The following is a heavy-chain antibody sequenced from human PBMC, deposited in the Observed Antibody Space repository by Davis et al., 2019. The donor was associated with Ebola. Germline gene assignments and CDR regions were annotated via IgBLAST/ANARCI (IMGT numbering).Heavy chain of an antibody. CDR3: ARDGLYYDSSGYSYYYYYGMDV. D-gene: IGHD3-22*01. Sequence: ASVKVSCKAFGYTFTSYYMHWVRQAPGQGLEWMGIINPSGGSTSYAQKFQGRVTMTRDTSTSTVYMELSSLRSEDTAVYYCARDGLYYDSSGYSYYYYYGMDVWGQGTTVTVSS. CDR1: GYTFTSYY. V-gene: IGHV1-46*01. J-gene: IGHJ6*02. CDR2: INPSGGST.